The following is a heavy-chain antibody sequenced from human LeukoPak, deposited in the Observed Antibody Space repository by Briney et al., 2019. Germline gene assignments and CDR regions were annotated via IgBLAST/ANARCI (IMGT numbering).Heavy chain of an antibody. CDR1: GFTFSSYG. CDR3: AKDGLTTVTTHYFDY. D-gene: IGHD4-17*01. J-gene: IGHJ4*02. CDR2: ISGSGGST. Sequence: GGSLRLSCAASGFTFSSYGMSWVRQAPGKGLEWVSAISGSGGSTYYADSVKGRFTISRDNSKNTLYLQMNSLRAEDTAVYYCAKDGLTTVTTHYFDYWGQGTLVTVSS. V-gene: IGHV3-23*01.